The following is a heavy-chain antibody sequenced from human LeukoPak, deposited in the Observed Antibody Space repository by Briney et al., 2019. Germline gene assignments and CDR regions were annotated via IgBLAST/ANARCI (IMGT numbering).Heavy chain of an antibody. D-gene: IGHD3-10*01. CDR2: IYYSEST. Sequence: PSETLSLTCTVSGGSIISGGYYWSWIRQHPGKGLEWIGYIYYSESTCYNPSLRSRVNTSVDTSKNQLSLKLSSVTAADTAVYCCARVVGSGSLYYYYYMDVWGKGTTVTVSS. V-gene: IGHV4-31*03. J-gene: IGHJ6*03. CDR3: ARVVGSGSLYYYYYMDV. CDR1: GGSIISGGYY.